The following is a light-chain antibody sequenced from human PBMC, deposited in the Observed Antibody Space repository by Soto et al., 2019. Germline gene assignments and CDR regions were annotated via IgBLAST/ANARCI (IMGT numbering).Light chain of an antibody. Sequence: DIQMTQSPSSLSASVGDRVTITCRASQSISSNLNWYQQKPGKAPKLLIYAASSLQSGVPSRFSGSGSGTDFTLTSSSLQPEDFATYYCQQSYSTPRTFGQGTKGDIK. J-gene: IGKJ1*01. CDR1: QSISSN. V-gene: IGKV1-39*01. CDR3: QQSYSTPRT. CDR2: AAS.